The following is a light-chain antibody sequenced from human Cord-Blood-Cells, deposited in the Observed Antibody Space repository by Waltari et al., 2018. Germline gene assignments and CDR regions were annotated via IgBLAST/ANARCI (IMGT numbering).Light chain of an antibody. J-gene: IGLJ2*01. V-gene: IGLV1-40*01. CDR3: QSYDSSVV. CDR1: SSNIGAGYD. CDR2: GNS. Sequence: QSVLTQPPSVSGAPGPRATISCTGSSSNIGAGYDVHWYQQLPGTAPKLLISGNSNRPSGVPDRFSGSKSGTSASLAITGLQAEDEADYYCQSYDSSVVFGGGTKLTVL.